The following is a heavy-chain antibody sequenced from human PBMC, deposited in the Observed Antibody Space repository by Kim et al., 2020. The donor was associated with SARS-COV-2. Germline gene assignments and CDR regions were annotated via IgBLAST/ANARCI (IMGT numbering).Heavy chain of an antibody. J-gene: IGHJ4*02. D-gene: IGHD2-2*01. Sequence: ASVKVSCKASGYTFTSYAMHWVRQAPGQRLEWMGWINAGNGNTKYSQKFQGRVTITRDTSASTAYMELSSLRSEDTAVYYCARDSGLQLGSFDYWGQGTLVTVSS. CDR1: GYTFTSYA. V-gene: IGHV1-3*01. CDR2: INAGNGNT. CDR3: ARDSGLQLGSFDY.